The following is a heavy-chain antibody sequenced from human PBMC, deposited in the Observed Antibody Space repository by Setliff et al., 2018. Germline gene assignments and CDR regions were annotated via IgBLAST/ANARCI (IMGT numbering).Heavy chain of an antibody. CDR1: GYSISSGYY. V-gene: IGHV4-38-2*02. J-gene: IGHJ4*02. D-gene: IGHD3-22*01. CDR2: IYHNGNS. Sequence: SETLSLTCSVSGYSISSGYYWGWIRQPPGKGLEWIGSIYHNGNSYYNPSLKSRVTISVDTSKNQLSLKLNSVTAADTAVYYCARGAGWCCDSSGYYYDYWGQGTLVTVSS. CDR3: ARGAGWCCDSSGYYYDY.